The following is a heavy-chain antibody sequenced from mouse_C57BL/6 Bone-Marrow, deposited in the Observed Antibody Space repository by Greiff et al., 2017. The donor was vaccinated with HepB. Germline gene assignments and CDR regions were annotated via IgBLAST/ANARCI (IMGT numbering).Heavy chain of an antibody. J-gene: IGHJ4*01. D-gene: IGHD1-1*01. CDR1: GYAFSSSW. Sequence: VHLVESGPELVKPGASVKISCKASGYAFSSSWMNWVKQRPGKGLEWIGRIYPGDGDTNYNGKFKGKATLTADKSSSTAYMQLSSLTSEDSAVYFCARPLITTDAMDYGGQGTSVTVSS. V-gene: IGHV1-82*01. CDR2: IYPGDGDT. CDR3: ARPLITTDAMDY.